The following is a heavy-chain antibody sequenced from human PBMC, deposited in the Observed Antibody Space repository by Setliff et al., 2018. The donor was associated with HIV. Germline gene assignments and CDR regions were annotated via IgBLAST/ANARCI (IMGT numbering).Heavy chain of an antibody. CDR2: IYTTGST. CDR1: GGSISSGSYY. D-gene: IGHD3-22*01. J-gene: IGHJ4*02. V-gene: IGHV4-61*09. CDR3: ARGARYAYYYESSGYYRHFDY. Sequence: SETLSLTCTVSGGSISSGSYYWTWIRQPAGKGLEWIGHIYTTGSTNYTPSLKSRVTMSVDTSKNQFSLNLRSVTAADTAVYYCARGARYAYYYESSGYYRHFDYWGQGTLVTVSS.